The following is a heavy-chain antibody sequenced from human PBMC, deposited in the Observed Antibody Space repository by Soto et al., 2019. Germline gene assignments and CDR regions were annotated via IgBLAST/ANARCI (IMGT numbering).Heavy chain of an antibody. J-gene: IGHJ4*02. Sequence: QVQLVESGGGVVQPGRSLRLSCAASGFTFSSYGMHWVRQAPGKGLEWVAVIWYDGSNKYYADSVKGRFTISRDNSKNTLYMQMNNLRAEDTAVYYCARDKPRYCTNGVCYTFDYWGQGTLVTVSS. D-gene: IGHD2-8*01. V-gene: IGHV3-33*01. CDR1: GFTFSSYG. CDR3: ARDKPRYCTNGVCYTFDY. CDR2: IWYDGSNK.